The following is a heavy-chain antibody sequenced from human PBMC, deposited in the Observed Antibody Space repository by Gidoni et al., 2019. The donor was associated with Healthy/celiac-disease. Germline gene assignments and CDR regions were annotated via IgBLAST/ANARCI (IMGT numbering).Heavy chain of an antibody. Sequence: QVQLQQCGAGLLKPSETLSLTCAVYGGSFSGYYWSWIRQPPGKGLEWIGEINHSGSTNYNPSLKSRVTISVDTSKNQFSLKLSSVTAADTAVYYCARDGDTAMVTWGYWGQGTLVTVSS. V-gene: IGHV4-34*01. CDR3: ARDGDTAMVTWGY. CDR1: GGSFSGYY. D-gene: IGHD5-18*01. CDR2: INHSGST. J-gene: IGHJ4*02.